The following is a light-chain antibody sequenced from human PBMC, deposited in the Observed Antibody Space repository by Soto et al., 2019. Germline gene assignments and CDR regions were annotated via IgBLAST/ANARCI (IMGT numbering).Light chain of an antibody. J-gene: IGKJ4*01. V-gene: IGKV3-15*01. CDR2: DAS. CDR1: QSVSRD. CDR3: QQYHNWPLT. Sequence: GMTQFPATLSVSPGERATLSCRASQSVSRDLAWYQHKPGQAPRLLVYDASTRATGLPTRFSGGGSGTEFTLTISSLQSEDFAVYYCQQYHNWPLTFGGGTKVDIK.